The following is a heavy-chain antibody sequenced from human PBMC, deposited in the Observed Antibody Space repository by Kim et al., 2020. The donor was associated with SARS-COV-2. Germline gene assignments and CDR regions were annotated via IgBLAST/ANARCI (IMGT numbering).Heavy chain of an antibody. CDR1: GGTFSSYA. CDR3: AREGVPYDILTGYYRSERVGWFDP. J-gene: IGHJ5*02. CDR2: IIPIFGTA. V-gene: IGHV1-69*13. Sequence: SVKVSCKASGGTFSSYAISWVRQAPGQGLEWMGGIIPIFGTANYAQKFQGRVTITADESTSTAYMELSSLRSEDTAVYYCAREGVPYDILTGYYRSERVGWFDPWGQGTLVTVSS. D-gene: IGHD3-9*01.